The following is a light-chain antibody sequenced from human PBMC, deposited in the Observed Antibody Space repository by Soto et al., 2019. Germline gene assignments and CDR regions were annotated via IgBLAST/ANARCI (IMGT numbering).Light chain of an antibody. J-gene: IGKJ1*01. CDR1: QRISSY. V-gene: IGKV1-39*01. CDR3: QQSYSTPTT. CDR2: AAS. Sequence: DIQMTQSPPSLSASVGDSVTSTCRASQRISSYLNWYQQKPGKAPKLLIYAASNLQSGVPSRFSGSGSGTDFTLTISSLQPEDFATYSCQQSYSTPTTFGQGTKGDIK.